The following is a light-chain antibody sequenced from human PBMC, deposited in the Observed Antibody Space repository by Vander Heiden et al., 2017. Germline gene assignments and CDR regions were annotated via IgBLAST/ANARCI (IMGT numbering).Light chain of an antibody. CDR2: EVT. J-gene: IGLJ1*01. V-gene: IGLV2-8*01. CDR1: SSDVGGYNY. CDR3: TSYAGAYSYV. Sequence: QSALTQPPSASGPPGQSVTISCTGTSSDVGGYNYVSWYQQHPGKAPKVMIYEVTKRPSGVPDRFSGSKSGNTASLTVSGLQAEDEADYYCTSYAGAYSYVFGTGTKVTVL.